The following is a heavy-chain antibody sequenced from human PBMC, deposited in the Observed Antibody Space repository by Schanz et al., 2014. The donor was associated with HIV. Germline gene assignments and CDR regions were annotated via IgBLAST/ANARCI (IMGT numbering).Heavy chain of an antibody. J-gene: IGHJ4*01. Sequence: QLVESGGGLIQPGRSRRLSCTASGFSFNNYGMHWVRQAPGKGLEWVAVISYDGTNKYFADSVKGRFTISRDNSKDTLYLQMRSLRAEDSAVYYCVRDAAGRFSDRSPGYWGQGTLVIVSS. D-gene: IGHD2-15*01. CDR3: VRDAAGRFSDRSPGY. CDR2: ISYDGTNK. V-gene: IGHV3-30*03. CDR1: GFSFNNYG.